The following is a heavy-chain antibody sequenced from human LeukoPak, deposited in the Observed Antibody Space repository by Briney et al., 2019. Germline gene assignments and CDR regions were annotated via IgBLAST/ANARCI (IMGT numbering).Heavy chain of an antibody. CDR1: GFTFDDYG. D-gene: IGHD2-2*01. V-gene: IGHV3-20*01. CDR3: ARDGRYCSSTSCYIDDYYYYGMDV. CDR2: INWNGGST. J-gene: IGHJ6*02. Sequence: GGSLRLSCAASGFTFDDYGMSWVRQAPGKGLEWVSGINWNGGSTGYADSVKGRFTISRGNAMNSLYLQMNSLRAEDTALYHCARDGRYCSSTSCYIDDYYYYGMDVWGQGTTVTVSS.